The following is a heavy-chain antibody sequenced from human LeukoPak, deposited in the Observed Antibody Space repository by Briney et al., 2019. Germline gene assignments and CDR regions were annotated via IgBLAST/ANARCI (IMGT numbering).Heavy chain of an antibody. D-gene: IGHD3-22*01. Sequence: PGGSLRLSCAASGFTFSSYGMHWVRQAPGKGLEWVAVISYDGSNKYCADSVKGRFTISRDNSKNTLYLQMNSLRAEDTAVYYCAKDWDYYDSSALGGMDVWGQGTTVTVSS. J-gene: IGHJ6*02. CDR2: ISYDGSNK. CDR1: GFTFSSYG. CDR3: AKDWDYYDSSALGGMDV. V-gene: IGHV3-30*18.